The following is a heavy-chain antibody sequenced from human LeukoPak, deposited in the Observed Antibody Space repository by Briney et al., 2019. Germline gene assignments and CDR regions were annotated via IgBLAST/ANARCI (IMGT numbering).Heavy chain of an antibody. CDR2: IYYTGST. D-gene: IGHD3-10*01. CDR1: GGSISIYY. CDR3: ARADGELDAFDI. Sequence: SETLSLTCTVSGGSISIYYWSWIRQPPGKGLEWFGFIYYTGSTDYNPSLKSRVTISVDTSKNQFSLKLSSVTAADTAVYYCARADGELDAFDIWGQGTMVTVSS. V-gene: IGHV4-59*12. J-gene: IGHJ3*02.